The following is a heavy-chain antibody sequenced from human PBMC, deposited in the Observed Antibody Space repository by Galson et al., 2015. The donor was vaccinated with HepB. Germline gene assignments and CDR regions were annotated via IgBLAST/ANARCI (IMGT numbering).Heavy chain of an antibody. J-gene: IGHJ4*02. CDR1: GGTVSSYD. CDR2: IIPIFGTA. D-gene: IGHD2-15*01. CDR3: ASGGMVAATPIDY. Sequence: SVKVSCKAYGGTVSSYDISWVRQAPGQGLEWMGGIIPIFGTANYAQKFQGRVTITADKSTSTAYMELSSLRSEDTAVYYCASGGMVAATPIDYWGQGTLVTVSS. V-gene: IGHV1-69*06.